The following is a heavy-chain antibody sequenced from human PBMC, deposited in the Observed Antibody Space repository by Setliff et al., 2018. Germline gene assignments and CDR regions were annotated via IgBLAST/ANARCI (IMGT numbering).Heavy chain of an antibody. CDR3: AKHGAYNDFSTGYNFYYDMDV. J-gene: IGHJ6*02. CDR1: GFTFSSYA. CDR2: ISSTITST. V-gene: IGHV3-23*01. D-gene: IGHD3-3*01. Sequence: LRLSCAASGFTFSSYAMSWVRQAPGKGLEWVSAISSTITSTYYADSVKGRFTISRDNSKNTLYLQMNSLRAEDTAVYYCAKHGAYNDFSTGYNFYYDMDVWGQGTTVTVSS.